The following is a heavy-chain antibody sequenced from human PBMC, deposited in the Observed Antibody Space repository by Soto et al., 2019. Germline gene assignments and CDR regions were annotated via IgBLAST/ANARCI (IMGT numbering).Heavy chain of an antibody. J-gene: IGHJ4*02. CDR1: GGSISSYY. V-gene: IGHV4-59*01. CDR3: ARGDTAMAHLFDY. Sequence: SETLSLTCTVSGGSISSYYWRWIRQPPGKGLEWIGYIYYSGSTNYNPSLKSRVTISVDTSKNQFSLKLSSVTAADTAVYYCARGDTAMAHLFDYWGQGTLVTVSS. CDR2: IYYSGST. D-gene: IGHD5-18*01.